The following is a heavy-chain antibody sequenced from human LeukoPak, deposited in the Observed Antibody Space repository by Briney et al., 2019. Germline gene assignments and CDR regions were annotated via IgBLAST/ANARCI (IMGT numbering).Heavy chain of an antibody. CDR1: GFTFSSYE. Sequence: GGSLRLFCAASGFTFSSYEMNWVRQAPGKGLEWVSYISSSGSTIYYADSVKGRFTISRDNAKNSLYLQMNSLRAEDTAVYYCARGGTHIVVVPAAPPVVGGYDGAFDIWGQGTMVTVSS. D-gene: IGHD2-2*01. CDR2: ISSSGSTI. CDR3: ARGGTHIVVVPAAPPVVGGYDGAFDI. V-gene: IGHV3-48*03. J-gene: IGHJ3*02.